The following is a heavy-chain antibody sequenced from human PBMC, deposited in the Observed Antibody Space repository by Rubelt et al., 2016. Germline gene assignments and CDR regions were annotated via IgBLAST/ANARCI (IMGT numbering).Heavy chain of an antibody. CDR1: GGSISSSSYY. CDR3: ARTTGSNWF. Sequence: QLQLRESGPGLVKPSETLSLTCTVSGGSISSSSYYWGWIRQPPGTGLEWIGTIYYSGSIYYNPSLKDRVTISVDTSTNQFSLVLRSVTAADPAVYYCARTTGSNWFWGQGTLVTVSS. D-gene: IGHD1-26*01. V-gene: IGHV4-39*07. J-gene: IGHJ4*02. CDR2: IYYSGSI.